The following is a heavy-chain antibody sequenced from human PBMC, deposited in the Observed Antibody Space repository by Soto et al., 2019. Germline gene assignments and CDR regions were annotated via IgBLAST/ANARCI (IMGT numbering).Heavy chain of an antibody. J-gene: IGHJ4*02. V-gene: IGHV4-31*03. CDR2: IYYSGST. CDR1: GGSISPGGYY. Sequence: QVQLQESGPGLVKPSQTLSLPCTVSGGSISPGGYYWTWIRQHPGKGLEWLGYIYYSGSTYYNPSLKSRVTISVDTSKNQFSLKLSSVTAAHTAVYYCAGGLSVTLVENWGQGTLVSVSS. D-gene: IGHD5-18*01. CDR3: AGGLSVTLVEN.